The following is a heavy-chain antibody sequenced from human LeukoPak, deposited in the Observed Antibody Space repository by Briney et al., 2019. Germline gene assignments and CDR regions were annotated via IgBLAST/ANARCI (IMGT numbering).Heavy chain of an antibody. CDR1: GFNFSSNG. D-gene: IGHD2-2*01. CDR2: ISFDGSDK. J-gene: IGHJ6*02. V-gene: IGHV3-30*18. Sequence: GRSLRLSCAASGFNFSSNGMHWVRQAPGEGLEWVAVISFDGSDKYSADSVKDRIAISRDNSKNMVYLQMNSLRAEDTAVYYCAKVAGGDCSRINCYAALYYYYDGMDVWGQGTTVIVSS. CDR3: AKVAGGDCSRINCYAALYYYYDGMDV.